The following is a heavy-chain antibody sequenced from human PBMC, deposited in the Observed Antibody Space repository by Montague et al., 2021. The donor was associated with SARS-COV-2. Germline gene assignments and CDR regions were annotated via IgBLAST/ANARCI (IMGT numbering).Heavy chain of an antibody. CDR1: GGSFSGYY. Sequence: SETLSLTCAVYGGSFSGYYWSWIRQPPGKGLEWIGEINHSGSTNYNPPLKSRVTISVDTSKNQFSLKLISVTAADTAEYYCARVRYYGSGTSLGMDVWGQGTTVTVSS. J-gene: IGHJ6*02. CDR3: ARVRYYGSGTSLGMDV. V-gene: IGHV4-34*01. CDR2: INHSGST. D-gene: IGHD3-10*01.